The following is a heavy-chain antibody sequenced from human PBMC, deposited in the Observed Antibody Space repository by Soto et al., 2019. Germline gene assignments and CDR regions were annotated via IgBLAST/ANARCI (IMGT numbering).Heavy chain of an antibody. J-gene: IGHJ4*02. V-gene: IGHV3-23*01. D-gene: IGHD6-13*01. CDR2: ISGGVGAT. Sequence: RRLSFAASGFIFINHAMIWVCQTPGKGLEWVSSISGGVGATYYADSVKGRFTISRDNSKNTLYLQMNSLRGVDTAVYYCASSITAADYFDCWGQGTLVTVSS. CDR3: ASSITAADYFDC. CDR1: GFIFINHA.